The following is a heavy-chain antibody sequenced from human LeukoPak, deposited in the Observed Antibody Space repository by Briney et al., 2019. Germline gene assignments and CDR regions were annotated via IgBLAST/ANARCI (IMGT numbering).Heavy chain of an antibody. J-gene: IGHJ4*02. CDR1: GFTFSRFP. V-gene: IGHV3-7*01. CDR2: GKGDGSAT. Sequence: GRSLRLSCAASGFTFSRFPMHWVRQAPGRGLEWLASGKGDGSATSYVDSVKGRFTISRDNAKNSLYLQMNSLRADDTALYYCARSRGDFWGQGTLVTVSS. CDR3: ARSRGDF.